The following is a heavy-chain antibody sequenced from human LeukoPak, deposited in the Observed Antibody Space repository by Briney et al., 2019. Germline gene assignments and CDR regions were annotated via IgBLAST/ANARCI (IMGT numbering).Heavy chain of an antibody. CDR2: INYSGSA. CDR3: ARHGVYNWNRVFQH. V-gene: IGHV4-39*01. Sequence: PSETLSLTCTVSGGSISSSSYFWAWIRQPPGKGLEWIGSINYSGSAYYNPSLKSRVTISVDTSKNQFSMKLSSVTAADTAVYYCARHGVYNWNRVFQHWGQGTLVTVSS. J-gene: IGHJ1*01. CDR1: GGSISSSSYF. D-gene: IGHD1-20*01.